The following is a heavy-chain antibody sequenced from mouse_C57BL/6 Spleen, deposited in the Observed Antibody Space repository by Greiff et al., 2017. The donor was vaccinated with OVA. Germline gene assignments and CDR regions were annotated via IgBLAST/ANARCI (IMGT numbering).Heavy chain of an antibody. V-gene: IGHV6-6*01. CDR3: TTYGNYVTGAMDY. Sequence: EVKLEESGGGLVQPGGSMKLSCAASGFTFSDAWMDWVRQSPEKGLEWVAEIRNKANNHATYYAESVKGRFTISRDDSKSSVYLQMNSLRAEDTGIYYCTTYGNYVTGAMDYWGQGTSVTVSS. D-gene: IGHD2-1*01. CDR2: IRNKANNHAT. J-gene: IGHJ4*01. CDR1: GFTFSDAW.